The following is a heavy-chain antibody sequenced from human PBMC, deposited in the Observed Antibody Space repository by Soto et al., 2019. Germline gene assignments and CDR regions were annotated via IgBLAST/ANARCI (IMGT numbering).Heavy chain of an antibody. D-gene: IGHD6-19*01. Sequence: WGSLRLSCAASGFTFNNYAMHWVRQAPGKGLEWVALISYDGSNKYYADSVKGRFTFSRDNSKNTLYLQMNSLRAEDTAVYYCAKTANGWFSAFDIWGQGTMVTVSS. CDR3: AKTANGWFSAFDI. J-gene: IGHJ3*02. V-gene: IGHV3-30-3*02. CDR1: GFTFNNYA. CDR2: ISYDGSNK.